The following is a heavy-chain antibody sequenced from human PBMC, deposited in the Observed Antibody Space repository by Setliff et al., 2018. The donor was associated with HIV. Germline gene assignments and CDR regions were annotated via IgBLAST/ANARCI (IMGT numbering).Heavy chain of an antibody. CDR1: GYSFGDYW. V-gene: IGHV5-51*01. CDR3: ARHRVDTSMLVVKSPGAFDL. CDR2: IFPADSDT. Sequence: PGESLKISCRGFGYSFGDYWIGWVRQKPGKGQEWMGIIFPADSDTRVSPSFQGQVSISADRSTYAAFLQWTSLKASDTGMYFCARHRVDTSMLVVKSPGAFDLWGQGTLVTVSS. D-gene: IGHD3-22*01. J-gene: IGHJ3*01.